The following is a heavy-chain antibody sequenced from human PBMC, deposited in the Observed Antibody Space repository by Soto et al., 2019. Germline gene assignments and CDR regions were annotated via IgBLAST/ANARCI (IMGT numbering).Heavy chain of an antibody. CDR2: ISAYNGNT. D-gene: IGHD2-2*01. CDR3: ARDVCEIPRAYDYYGMDV. Sequence: QVQLVQSGAEVKKPGASVKVSCKASGYTFSVYGITWVRQAPGQGLEWVGWISAYNGNTDFAQRLQGRVTMTTDTPTHTAYMELRSLRSDDTAVYYCARDVCEIPRAYDYYGMDVWGQGTTVIVSS. V-gene: IGHV1-18*01. CDR1: GYTFSVYG. J-gene: IGHJ6*02.